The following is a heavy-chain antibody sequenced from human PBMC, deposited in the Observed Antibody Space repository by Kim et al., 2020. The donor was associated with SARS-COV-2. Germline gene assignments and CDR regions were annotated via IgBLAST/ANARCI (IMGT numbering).Heavy chain of an antibody. D-gene: IGHD3-16*01. CDR2: IKEDGTEK. CDR1: GLTVSGYW. J-gene: IGHJ4*02. CDR3: ARGGSYLVY. Sequence: GGSLRLSCEASGLTVSGYWMSWVRQAPGKGLEWVAHIKEDGTEKNYVDSVKGRFTISRDNAKKSLYLQMNSLRAEDTAVYYCARGGSYLVYWGQGTLITVSS. V-gene: IGHV3-7*01.